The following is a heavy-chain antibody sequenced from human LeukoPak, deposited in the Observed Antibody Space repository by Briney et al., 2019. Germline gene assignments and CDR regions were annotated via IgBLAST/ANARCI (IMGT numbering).Heavy chain of an antibody. Sequence: GGSLRLSCAASGFTFSSYGMHWVRQAPGKGLEWVAFIRYDGSNKYYADSVKGRFTISRDNSKNTLYLQMNSLRAEDTAVYYCAKGIYCSSTSCYPWGYFDYWGQGTLVTVSS. V-gene: IGHV3-30*02. D-gene: IGHD2-2*01. CDR3: AKGIYCSSTSCYPWGYFDY. CDR2: IRYDGSNK. CDR1: GFTFSSYG. J-gene: IGHJ4*02.